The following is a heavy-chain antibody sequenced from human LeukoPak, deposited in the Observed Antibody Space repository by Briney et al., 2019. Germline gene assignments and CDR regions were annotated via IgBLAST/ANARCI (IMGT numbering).Heavy chain of an antibody. V-gene: IGHV1-18*01. J-gene: IGHJ6*02. D-gene: IGHD2-2*01. CDR1: GYTFTSYG. CDR2: ISAYNGNT. CDR3: ASSLVVPAAGLFYYYGMDV. Sequence: AASVKVSCKASGYTFTSYGISWVRQAPGQGLEWMGWISAYNGNTNYAQKLQGRVTMTTDTSTSTAYMELRSLRSDDTAVYYCASSLVVPAAGLFYYYGMDVWGQGTTVTVSS.